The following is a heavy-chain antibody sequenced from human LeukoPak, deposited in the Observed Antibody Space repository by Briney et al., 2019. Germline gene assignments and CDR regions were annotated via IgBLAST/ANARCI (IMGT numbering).Heavy chain of an antibody. Sequence: PSETLSLTCTVSDGSISSSSYYWGWIRQPPGKGLEWIGSIYYSGSTYYNPSLKSRVTISVDTSKNQFSLKLSSVTAADTAVYYCARDRSLGFDHLAVAARTPLDYWGQGTLVTVSS. D-gene: IGHD6-19*01. CDR3: ARDRSLGFDHLAVAARTPLDY. V-gene: IGHV4-39*07. CDR2: IYYSGST. CDR1: DGSISSSSYY. J-gene: IGHJ4*02.